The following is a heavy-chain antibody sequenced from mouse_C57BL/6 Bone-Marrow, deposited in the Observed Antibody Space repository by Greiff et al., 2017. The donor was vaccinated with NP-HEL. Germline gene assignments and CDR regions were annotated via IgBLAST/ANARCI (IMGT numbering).Heavy chain of an antibody. Sequence: QVQLQQPGAELVMPGASVKLSCKASGYTFTSYWMHWVKQRPGQGLEWIGEIDPSDSYTNYNQKFKGKSTLTVDKSSSTAYMQLSSLTSEDSAVYYCAREGVITTLFDYWGQGTTLTVSS. CDR2: IDPSDSYT. CDR3: AREGVITTLFDY. D-gene: IGHD1-1*01. V-gene: IGHV1-69*01. J-gene: IGHJ2*01. CDR1: GYTFTSYW.